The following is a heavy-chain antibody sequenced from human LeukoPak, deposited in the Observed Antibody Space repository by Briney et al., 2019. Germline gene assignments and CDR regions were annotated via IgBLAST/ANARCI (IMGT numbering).Heavy chain of an antibody. CDR1: GGSISNYY. J-gene: IGHJ5*01. CDR2: IFYSGST. Sequence: TASETLSLTCTVSGGSISNYYWSWIRQLPGKGLEWIGYIFYSGSTSYNPSLKSRVTISIDTSKNQFSLKLRSVTAADTAVYYCARDRGRYYDSRGFDSWGQGTLVTVSS. CDR3: ARDRGRYYDSRGFDS. D-gene: IGHD3-22*01. V-gene: IGHV4-59*01.